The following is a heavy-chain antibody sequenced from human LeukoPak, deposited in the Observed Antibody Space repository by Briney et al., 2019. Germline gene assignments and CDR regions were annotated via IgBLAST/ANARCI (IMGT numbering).Heavy chain of an antibody. CDR2: IYYSGST. D-gene: IGHD3-10*01. Sequence: NPSETLSLTCTVSGGSISSSSYYWGWIRQPPGKGLEWIGSIYYSGSTYYNPSLKSRVTISVDTSKNQFSLKLSSVTAADTAVYYCARDGVWARGVITTTIPDYWGQGTLVTVSS. CDR1: GGSISSSSYY. V-gene: IGHV4-39*07. J-gene: IGHJ4*02. CDR3: ARDGVWARGVITTTIPDY.